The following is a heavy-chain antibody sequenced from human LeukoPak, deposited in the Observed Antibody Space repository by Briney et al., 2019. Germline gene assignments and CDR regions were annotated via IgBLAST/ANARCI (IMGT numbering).Heavy chain of an antibody. D-gene: IGHD3-16*02. CDR1: GGSISSGGYY. CDR3: ARKRVEDYVWGSYRYTPSPFDY. CDR2: IYYSGST. Sequence: PSETLSLTCTVSGGSISSGGYYWSWIRQHPGKGLEWIGYIYYSGSTYYNPSLKSRVTISVDTSKNQFSLKLSSMTAADTAVYYCARKRVEDYVWGSYRYTPSPFDYWGQGTLVTVSS. V-gene: IGHV4-31*03. J-gene: IGHJ4*02.